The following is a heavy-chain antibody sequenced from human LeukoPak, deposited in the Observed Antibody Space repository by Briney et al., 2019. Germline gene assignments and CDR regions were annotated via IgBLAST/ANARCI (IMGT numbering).Heavy chain of an antibody. Sequence: SETLTLTCAVYGGSFSGYYWSWIRQPAGKGLEWIGRIYTSGSTNYNPSLKSRVTMSVDTSKNQFSLKLSSVTAADTAVYYCARDRPYWLGDYYDSSGYMYYFDYWGQGTLVTVSS. CDR2: IYTSGST. D-gene: IGHD3-22*01. V-gene: IGHV4-4*07. CDR1: GGSFSGYY. CDR3: ARDRPYWLGDYYDSSGYMYYFDY. J-gene: IGHJ4*02.